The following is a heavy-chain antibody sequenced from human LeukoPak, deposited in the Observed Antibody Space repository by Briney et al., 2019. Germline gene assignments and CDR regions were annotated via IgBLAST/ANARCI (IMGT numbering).Heavy chain of an antibody. V-gene: IGHV4-39*01. CDR3: ARHEEEDGYNAKTIDY. J-gene: IGHJ4*02. CDR2: FYYSGHT. D-gene: IGHD5-24*01. Sequence: SETLSLTCTVSSDSISSSSNYWAWVRQSPGKGLEWIGAFYYSGHTYYNPSLKSRITMSVDTSKNQFSLKVSYVTAADTAVYYCARHEEEDGYNAKTIDYWGQGTLVTVYS. CDR1: SDSISSSSNY.